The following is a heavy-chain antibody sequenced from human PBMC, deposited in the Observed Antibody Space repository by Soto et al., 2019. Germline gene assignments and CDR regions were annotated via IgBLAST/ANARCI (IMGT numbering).Heavy chain of an antibody. J-gene: IGHJ5*02. Sequence: PSETLSLTCTVSGGSISSSSYYWGWIRQPPGKGLEWIGSIYYSGSTYYNPSLKSRVTISVDTSKNQFSLKLSSVTAADTAVYYCARPEHYYGSGSYLGWFDPWGQGTLVTVSS. CDR1: GGSISSSSYY. D-gene: IGHD3-10*01. V-gene: IGHV4-39*01. CDR3: ARPEHYYGSGSYLGWFDP. CDR2: IYYSGST.